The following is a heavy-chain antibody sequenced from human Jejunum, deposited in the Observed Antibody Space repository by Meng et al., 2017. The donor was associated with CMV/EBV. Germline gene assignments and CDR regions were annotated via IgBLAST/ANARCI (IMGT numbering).Heavy chain of an antibody. CDR3: VNGRLGVNIFDI. CDR1: GVAVDPYGFG. CDR2: IFWDDVK. D-gene: IGHD3-10*01. J-gene: IGHJ4*02. Sequence: LAGVAVDPYGFGVGWVRAHPGKSLGWIATIFWDDVKRYRPSLETRLTINKDSSKNYVVLTMANMDPADTATYYCVNGRLGVNIFDIWGQGTLVTVSS. V-gene: IGHV2-5*02.